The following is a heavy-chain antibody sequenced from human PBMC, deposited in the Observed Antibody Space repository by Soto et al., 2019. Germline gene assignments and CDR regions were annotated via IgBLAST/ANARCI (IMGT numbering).Heavy chain of an antibody. CDR3: ARSYCSGGSCYPWYFDL. Sequence: VKVSCKASGGTFSSYAISWVRQAPGQGLEWMGGIIPIFGTANYAQKFQGRVTITADESTSTAYMELSSLRSEDTAVYYCARSYCSGGSCYPWYFDLWGRGTLVTVSS. CDR2: IIPIFGTA. J-gene: IGHJ2*01. D-gene: IGHD2-15*01. V-gene: IGHV1-69*13. CDR1: GGTFSSYA.